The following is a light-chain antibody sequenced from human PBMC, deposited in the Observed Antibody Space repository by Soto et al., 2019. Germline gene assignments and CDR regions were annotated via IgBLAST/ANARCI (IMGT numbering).Light chain of an antibody. J-gene: IGKJ5*01. V-gene: IGKV1-5*01. CDR3: QQYHTSSIT. CDR1: QTISSW. CDR2: DAS. Sequence: DIQMTQSHSTLSASVGDRVTITCRASQTISSWLAWYQQKPGKAPTLLIYDASTLERGVPSRFSGTGSGTEFTLSIDGLQPDDFATYYCQQYHTSSITFGQGTRLEIK.